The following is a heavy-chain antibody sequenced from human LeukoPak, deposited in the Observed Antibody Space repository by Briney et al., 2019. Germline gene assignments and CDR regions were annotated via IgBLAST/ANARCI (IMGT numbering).Heavy chain of an antibody. V-gene: IGHV3-30*03. D-gene: IGHD3-3*01. CDR1: GFTFSTYG. CDR2: ILNDGSNK. CDR3: ATDRGWRTSGYYLYYFEY. Sequence: GGSLRLSCVASGFTFSTYGMHWVRQAPGKGLQWVSFILNDGSNKYYTDSVRGRFTVSRDNSKNTLYLQMSSLRAEDTAVYYCATDRGWRTSGYYLYYFEYWGQGTLVTYSS. J-gene: IGHJ4*02.